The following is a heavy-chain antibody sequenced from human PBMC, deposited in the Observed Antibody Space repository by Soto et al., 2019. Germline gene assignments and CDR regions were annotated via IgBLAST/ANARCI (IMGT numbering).Heavy chain of an antibody. CDR2: IYSTGST. CDR1: GGSISRGGYY. J-gene: IGHJ4*02. CDR3: ARRMPIDSYPFDY. D-gene: IGHD2-2*01. Sequence: PSETLSLTCTVSGGSISRGGYYWSWIRQHPGRGLEWIGYIYSTGSTYYNPSLKSRVTISVDTSKNQFSLKLNSVTAADTAVYYCARRMPIDSYPFDYWGQGSLVTVSS. V-gene: IGHV4-30-4*08.